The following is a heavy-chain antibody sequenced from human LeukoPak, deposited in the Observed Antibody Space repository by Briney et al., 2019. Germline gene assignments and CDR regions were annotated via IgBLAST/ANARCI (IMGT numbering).Heavy chain of an antibody. J-gene: IGHJ4*02. D-gene: IGHD6-25*01. CDR3: ARGVGSSVDY. V-gene: IGHV3-48*01. CDR2: ISSSGSTM. Sequence: GGSLRLSCAASGFTFSSYWMHWVRQAPGKGLEWISYISSSGSTMYYADSVKGRFTISRDNSKNTLYLQMNSLRAEDTAVYYCARGVGSSVDYWGQGTLVTVSS. CDR1: GFTFSSYW.